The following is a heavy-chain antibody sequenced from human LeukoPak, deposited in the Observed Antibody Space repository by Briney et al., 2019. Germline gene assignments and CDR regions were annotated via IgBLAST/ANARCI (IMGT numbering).Heavy chain of an antibody. Sequence: GWSLRLSCAASGFTFNDYTIPWVRQAPGKGLEWVSGITAGGGIEYADSVKGRFTISRDNAKKLVYLQMNSLRGEDTALYHCAREDGGRRGLGYFDSWGQGILVTVSS. CDR3: AREDGGRRGLGYFDS. D-gene: IGHD3-16*01. V-gene: IGHV3-9*01. CDR1: GFTFNDYT. CDR2: ITAGGGI. J-gene: IGHJ4*02.